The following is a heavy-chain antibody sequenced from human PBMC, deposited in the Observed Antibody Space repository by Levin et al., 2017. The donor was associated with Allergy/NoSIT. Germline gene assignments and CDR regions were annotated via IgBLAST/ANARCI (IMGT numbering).Heavy chain of an antibody. Sequence: SETLSLTCTVSGGSISSGGYYWSWIRQHPGKGLEWIGYIYYSGSTYYNPSLKSRVTISVDTSKNQFSLKLSSVTAADTAVYYCARADYDILTGSPYNWFDPWGQGTLVTVSS. CDR3: ARADYDILTGSPYNWFDP. V-gene: IGHV4-31*03. J-gene: IGHJ5*02. D-gene: IGHD3-9*01. CDR1: GGSISSGGYY. CDR2: IYYSGST.